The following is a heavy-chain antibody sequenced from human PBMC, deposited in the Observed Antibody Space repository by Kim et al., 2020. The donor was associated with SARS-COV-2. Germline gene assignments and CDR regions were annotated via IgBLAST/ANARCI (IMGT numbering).Heavy chain of an antibody. J-gene: IGHJ4*02. CDR3: ARGRDYDILTGYYGY. CDR1: GGSFSGYY. V-gene: IGHV4-34*01. D-gene: IGHD3-9*01. CDR2: INHSGST. Sequence: SETLSLTCAVYGGSFSGYYWSWIRQPPGKGLEWIGEINHSGSTNYNPSLKSRVTISVDTSKNQFSLKLSSVTAADTAVYYCARGRDYDILTGYYGYWGQG.